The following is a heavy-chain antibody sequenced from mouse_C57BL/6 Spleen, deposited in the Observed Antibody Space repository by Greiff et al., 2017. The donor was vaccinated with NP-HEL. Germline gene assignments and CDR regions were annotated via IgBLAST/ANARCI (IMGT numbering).Heavy chain of an antibody. D-gene: IGHD2-2*01. CDR2: IDPETGGT. CDR3: TPGGYDVIYAMDY. CDR1: GYTFTDYE. J-gene: IGHJ4*01. Sequence: VKLVESGAELVRPGASVTLSCKASGYTFTDYEMHWVKQTPVHGLEWIGAIDPETGGTAYNQKLKGKAILTADKSSSTAYMELRSLTSEYSAVYYCTPGGYDVIYAMDYWGQGTSVTVSS. V-gene: IGHV1-15*01.